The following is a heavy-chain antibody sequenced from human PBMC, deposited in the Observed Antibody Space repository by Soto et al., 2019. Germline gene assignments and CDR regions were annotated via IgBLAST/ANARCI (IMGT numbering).Heavy chain of an antibody. J-gene: IGHJ1*01. V-gene: IGHV4-39*01. Sequence: KASETLSLTCTVSGGSFSSSPGYYWGWMRQPPGKGLEWIGTVHPSGNTYYNPSFKSRVTISKDSSMDHLSLQLTSVTAADTAVYYCARHGANSGSYSEYFQHWGQGTLVTVSS. CDR2: VHPSGNT. D-gene: IGHD1-26*01. CDR3: ARHGANSGSYSEYFQH. CDR1: GGSFSSSPGYY.